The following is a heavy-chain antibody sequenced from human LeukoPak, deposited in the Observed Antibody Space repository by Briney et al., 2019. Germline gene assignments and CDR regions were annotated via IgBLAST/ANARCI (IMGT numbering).Heavy chain of an antibody. CDR2: VSSIGSTI. V-gene: IGHV3-23*01. J-gene: IGHJ4*02. CDR3: AKAPVTSCRGAYCYPFDS. D-gene: IGHD2-21*01. Sequence: PGGSLRLSCAASGFTFSSYAMSWVRQAPGKGLEWVSHVSSIGSTIYYADSVRCRFTISRDNCKNTRYMQMNSLRAEDAAVYFCAKAPVTSCRGAYCYPFDSWGQGTLVTVSS. CDR1: GFTFSSYA.